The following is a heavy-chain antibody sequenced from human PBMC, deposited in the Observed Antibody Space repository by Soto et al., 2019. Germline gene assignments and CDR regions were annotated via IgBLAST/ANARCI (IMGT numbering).Heavy chain of an antibody. CDR3: ARRTVTQNWFDP. Sequence: PGGSLRLSCAASGFTFSDYAMSWVRQGPGKGLEWVSTISGSGGRTFYADSVKGQVTISADKSISTAYLQWSSLKASDTAMYYCARRTVTQNWFDPWGQGTLVTVSS. V-gene: IGHV3-23*01. CDR1: GFTFSDYA. D-gene: IGHD4-4*01. J-gene: IGHJ5*02. CDR2: ISGSGGRT.